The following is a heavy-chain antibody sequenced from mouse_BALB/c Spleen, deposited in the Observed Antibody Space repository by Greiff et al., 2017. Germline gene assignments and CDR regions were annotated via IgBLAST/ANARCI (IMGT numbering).Heavy chain of an antibody. J-gene: IGHJ4*01. D-gene: IGHD6-2*01. Sequence: EVQGVESGGGLVQPGGSLKLSCAASGFTFSSYGMSWVRQTPDKRLELVATINSNGGSTYYPDSVKGRFTISRDNAKNTMYLQMSSLKSEDTAMYYCARSLVRGYAIDYWGQGTSVTVSS. V-gene: IGHV5-6-3*01. CDR2: INSNGGST. CDR3: ARSLVRGYAIDY. CDR1: GFTFSSYG.